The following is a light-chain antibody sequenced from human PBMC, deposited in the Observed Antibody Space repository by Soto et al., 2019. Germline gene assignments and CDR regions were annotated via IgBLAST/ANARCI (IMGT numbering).Light chain of an antibody. CDR1: QSVSSY. Sequence: EIVLTQSPATLSLSPGERTTLSCRASQSVSSYFAWYQQSPGQAPRLLIYHASNRAPGIPARFSGSGSGTDFTLTISSLEPEDFAVYYCQQHSTWPWTFGQGTKVEIK. V-gene: IGKV3-11*01. J-gene: IGKJ1*01. CDR3: QQHSTWPWT. CDR2: HAS.